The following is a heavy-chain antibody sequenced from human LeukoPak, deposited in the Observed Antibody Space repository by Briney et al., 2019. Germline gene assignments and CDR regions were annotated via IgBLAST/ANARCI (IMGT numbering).Heavy chain of an antibody. CDR1: GGSFSGYH. CDR3: ASTSAMVYFDY. CDR2: INHRGST. V-gene: IGHV4-34*01. D-gene: IGHD5-18*01. Sequence: GSLRLSCAVYGGSFSGYHWSWIRPPPRKGLEWIGEINHRGSTNYNPSLKSRVTISVDTSKNQFSLKLSSVTAADTAVYDCASTSAMVYFDYWGQGTLVTVSS. J-gene: IGHJ4*02.